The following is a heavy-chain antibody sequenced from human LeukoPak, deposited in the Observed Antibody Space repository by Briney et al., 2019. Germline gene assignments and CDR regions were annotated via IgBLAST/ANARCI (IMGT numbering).Heavy chain of an antibody. D-gene: IGHD5-24*01. V-gene: IGHV3-74*01. J-gene: IGHJ4*02. CDR2: INTDGSST. CDR3: AKDLGPGSMATSPGFDY. Sequence: GGSLRLSCGASGFTFSSYWMHWGRRAPGKGVLWVSRINTDGSSTSYADSVKGRFTISRDNAKTSLYLQMNSLRAEDTALYYCAKDLGPGSMATSPGFDYWGQGTLVTVSS. CDR1: GFTFSSYW.